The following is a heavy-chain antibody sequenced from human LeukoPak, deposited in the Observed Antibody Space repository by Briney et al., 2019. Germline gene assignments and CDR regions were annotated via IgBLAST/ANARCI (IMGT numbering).Heavy chain of an antibody. Sequence: GGSLRLSCAASGFTFADYAMSWVRQTPGKGLEWVANIKQDGSEKYYVDSVKGRFTISRDNAKNSLYLQMNSLRAEDTAVYYCAREDIAYYDFWSGYSEGNWFDPWGQGTLVTVSS. V-gene: IGHV3-7*01. CDR2: IKQDGSEK. CDR3: AREDIAYYDFWSGYSEGNWFDP. D-gene: IGHD3-3*01. CDR1: GFTFADYA. J-gene: IGHJ5*02.